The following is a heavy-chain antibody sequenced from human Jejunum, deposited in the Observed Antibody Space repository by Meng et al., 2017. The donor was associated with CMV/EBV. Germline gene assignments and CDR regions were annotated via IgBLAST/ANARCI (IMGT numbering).Heavy chain of an antibody. CDR1: TDSF. J-gene: IGHJ4*02. Sequence: TDSFMHWVRKAPGQGLEWMGFINVNTGGTKSAKKLQGRVTMTRDTSISTAYMDLSRLGTDDTAVYYCVREGYYCTTNNCYKSFDYWGQGTLVTVSS. CDR3: VREGYYCTTNNCYKSFDY. V-gene: IGHV1-2*02. D-gene: IGHD2-2*02. CDR2: INVNTGGT.